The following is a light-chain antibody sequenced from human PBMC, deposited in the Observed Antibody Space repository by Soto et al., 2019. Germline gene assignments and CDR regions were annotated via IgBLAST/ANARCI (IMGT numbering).Light chain of an antibody. J-gene: IGLJ3*02. CDR1: SSNIGAGYA. CDR3: QSYDSTLSTWE. V-gene: IGLV1-40*01. CDR2: GND. Sequence: QSVLTQPPSVSGAPGQRVTISCTGSSSNIGAGYAVHWYQQLPGTAPKLLIYGNDNRPSGVPDRFSGSKSGTSASLAITGLQAEDEADYYCQSYDSTLSTWEFGGGTKLTVL.